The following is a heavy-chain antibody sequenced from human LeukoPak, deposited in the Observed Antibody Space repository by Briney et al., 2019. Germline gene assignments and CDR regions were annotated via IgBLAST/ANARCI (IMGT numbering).Heavy chain of an antibody. Sequence: ASVKVSCKASGYTFTNYGISWVRQAPGQGLEWMGWISAYNGNTNYAQKLQGRVTMTTDKSTSTAYMELSSLRSEDTAVYYCARARDSTTFDIWGQGTMVTVSS. J-gene: IGHJ3*02. CDR2: ISAYNGNT. CDR3: ARARDSTTFDI. V-gene: IGHV1-18*01. CDR1: GYTFTNYG. D-gene: IGHD2/OR15-2a*01.